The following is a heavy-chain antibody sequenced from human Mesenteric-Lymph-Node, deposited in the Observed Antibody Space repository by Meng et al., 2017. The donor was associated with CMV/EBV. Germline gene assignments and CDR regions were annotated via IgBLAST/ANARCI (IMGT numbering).Heavy chain of an antibody. CDR2: IIPIYGTG. CDR1: GGTFNSHT. V-gene: IGHV1-69*13. D-gene: IGHD3-10*02. J-gene: IGHJ6*02. Sequence: SVKVSCKASGGTFNSHTFSWGRQAPGHGLEWMGGIIPIYGTGDYAQKFQSRVTITSDESTSTTYRELSSLTSEDTAVYYCAKNVPTENYYYYYGMDVWGQGTTVTVSS. CDR3: AKNVPTENYYYYYGMDV.